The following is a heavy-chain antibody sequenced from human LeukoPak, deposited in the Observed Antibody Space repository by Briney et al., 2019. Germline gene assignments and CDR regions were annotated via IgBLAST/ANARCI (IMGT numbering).Heavy chain of an antibody. V-gene: IGHV4-34*01. J-gene: IGHJ4*02. Sequence: SETLSLTCAVYGGSFSGYYWSWIRQPPGKGLEWIGEINHSGSTNYNPSLKSRVTISVDTPKNQFSLKLSSVTAADTAVYYCARVGAIAVAGIFSDYWGQGTLVTVSS. CDR2: INHSGST. CDR3: ARVGAIAVAGIFSDY. CDR1: GGSFSGYY. D-gene: IGHD6-19*01.